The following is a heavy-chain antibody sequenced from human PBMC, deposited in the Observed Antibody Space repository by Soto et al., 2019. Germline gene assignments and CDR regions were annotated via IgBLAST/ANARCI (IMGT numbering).Heavy chain of an antibody. D-gene: IGHD3-10*01. J-gene: IGHJ6*02. V-gene: IGHV3-23*01. CDR2: ISGSGGST. CDR3: AKALPSHITMVRGVITTGYYGMDV. CDR1: GFTFSSYA. Sequence: GGSLRLSCAASGFTFSSYAMSWVRQAPGKGLEWVSAISGSGGSTYYADSVKGRFTISRDNSKNTLYLQMNSLRAEDTAVYYCAKALPSHITMVRGVITTGYYGMDVWGQGTTVTAP.